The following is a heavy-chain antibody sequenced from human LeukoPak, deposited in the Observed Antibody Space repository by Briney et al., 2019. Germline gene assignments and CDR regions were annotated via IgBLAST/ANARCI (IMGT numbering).Heavy chain of an antibody. CDR1: GFTFSSYW. J-gene: IGHJ3*02. CDR3: ARDNWGIVGARDAFDI. D-gene: IGHD1-26*01. CDR2: IKQDGSEK. Sequence: SGGSLRLSCAASGFTFSSYWMSWVRQAPGKGLEWVANIKQDGSEKYYVDSVKGRFTISRDNAKNSLYLQMNSLRAEDTAVYYCARDNWGIVGARDAFDIWGQGTMVTVSS. V-gene: IGHV3-7*03.